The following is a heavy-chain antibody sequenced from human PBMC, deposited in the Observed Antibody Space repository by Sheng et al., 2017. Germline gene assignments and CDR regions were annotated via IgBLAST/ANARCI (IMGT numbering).Heavy chain of an antibody. Sequence: QAHLVQSGAEVKKPGASVKVSCEASGYTFTSYGINWVRQATGQGLEWMGWMNPNTVNTGYAQKFQGRITITRNTSISTAYMELSSLRSEDTAVYYCARGWRGIAAAPHDAFDIWGQGTMVTVSS. CDR2: MNPNTVNT. V-gene: IGHV1-8*03. D-gene: IGHD6-25*01. CDR1: GYTFTSYG. J-gene: IGHJ3*02. CDR3: ARGWRGIAAAPHDAFDI.